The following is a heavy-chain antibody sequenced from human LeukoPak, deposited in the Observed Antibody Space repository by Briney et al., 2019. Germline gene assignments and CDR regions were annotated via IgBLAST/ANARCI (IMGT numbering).Heavy chain of an antibody. CDR2: IIPIFGTA. Sequence: GASVKVSCKASGGTFSSYAISWVRQAPGQGLEWMGGIIPIFGTANYAQKFQGRVTITADKSTSTAYMELSSLRSEDTAVYYCALSSGSPGYYYYYYMDVWGKGTTVTVSS. V-gene: IGHV1-69*06. D-gene: IGHD3-22*01. CDR1: GGTFSSYA. J-gene: IGHJ6*03. CDR3: ALSSGSPGYYYYYYMDV.